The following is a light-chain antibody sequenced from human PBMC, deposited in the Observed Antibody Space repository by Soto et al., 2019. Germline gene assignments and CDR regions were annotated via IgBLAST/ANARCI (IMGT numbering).Light chain of an antibody. CDR1: QSVNSN. Sequence: EIVMTQSPATLSVSPGERATLSCRARQSVNSNLAWYQQKPGQAPRLLIYGAFTRATGIPARFSGSGSGTEFTLTISSLQSEDSAVYYCQQYNNWPLTFGGGTKGEIK. V-gene: IGKV3-15*01. J-gene: IGKJ4*01. CDR3: QQYNNWPLT. CDR2: GAF.